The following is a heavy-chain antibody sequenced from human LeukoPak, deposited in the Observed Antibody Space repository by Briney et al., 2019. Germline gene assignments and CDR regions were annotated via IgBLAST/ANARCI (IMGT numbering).Heavy chain of an antibody. J-gene: IGHJ6*03. CDR3: ARTTEGYAGGPGYSYYYYMDV. CDR1: GGSISTSNYY. D-gene: IGHD5-12*01. Sequence: PSETLSLTCTVSGGSISTSNYYWGWIRQPPGKGLEWIGNIFYSGSTYYSPSLKIRVTISLDTSRNQFSLKLRSVTAADTAVYYCARTTEGYAGGPGYSYYYYMDVWGKGTTVTISS. CDR2: IFYSGST. V-gene: IGHV4-39*07.